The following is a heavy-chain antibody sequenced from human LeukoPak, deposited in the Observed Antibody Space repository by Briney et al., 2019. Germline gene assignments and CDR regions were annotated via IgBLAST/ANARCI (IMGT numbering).Heavy chain of an antibody. CDR1: GGFISSYY. V-gene: IGHV4-4*07. CDR2: IYTSGTT. Sequence: SETLSLTCTVSGGFISSYYWSWIRQPAGKGLEWIGRIYTSGTTNYNPSLKSRVTMSIDTSKNQFSLNLGSVTAADTAVYYCAREFTSWGQGTLVTVSS. J-gene: IGHJ5*02. CDR3: AREFTS.